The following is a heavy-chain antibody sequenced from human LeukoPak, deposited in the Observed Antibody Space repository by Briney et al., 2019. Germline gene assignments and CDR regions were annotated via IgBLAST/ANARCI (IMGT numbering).Heavy chain of an antibody. CDR2: IHGSGST. CDR1: GGSISGDY. D-gene: IGHD3-10*01. CDR3: ARRQITMVRGVIYRYFDL. V-gene: IGHV4-4*07. Sequence: SETLSLTCTVSGGSISGDYWSWVRQPAGTGLEWIGRIHGSGSTIYNSSLKGRVTMSVDTSKNQFSLRLSSVTAADTAVYYCARRQITMVRGVIYRYFDLWGRGTLVTVSS. J-gene: IGHJ2*01.